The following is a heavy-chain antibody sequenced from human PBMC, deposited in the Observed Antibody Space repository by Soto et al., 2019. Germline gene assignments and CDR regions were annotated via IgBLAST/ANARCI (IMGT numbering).Heavy chain of an antibody. J-gene: IGHJ4*02. CDR2: IYYSGST. D-gene: IGHD3-9*01. Sequence: QVQLQESGPGLVKPSQTLSLTCTISGGSISSGGYYWSWIRQHPGKGLEWIGYIYYSGSTYYNPSHQRRGTISVGTAKNQFSLELSFVTAADTAVYYCARGMHDILPVYFYFDYWGQQTMLSVSS. CDR1: GGSISSGGYY. CDR3: ARGMHDILPVYFYFDY. V-gene: IGHV4-31*03.